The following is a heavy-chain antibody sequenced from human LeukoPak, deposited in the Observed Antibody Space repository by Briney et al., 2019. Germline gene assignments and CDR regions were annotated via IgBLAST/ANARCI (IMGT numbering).Heavy chain of an antibody. J-gene: IGHJ6*02. Sequence: PGGSLRLSCAASGFTFSSYWMSWVRQAPGKGLEWVANIKQDGSEKYYVDSVKGRFTISRDNAKNSLYLQMNSLRAEDTAVYYCARARITIFGVVPPHGMDVWGQGTTVTVSS. CDR2: IKQDGSEK. CDR3: ARARITIFGVVPPHGMDV. V-gene: IGHV3-7*01. D-gene: IGHD3-3*01. CDR1: GFTFSSYW.